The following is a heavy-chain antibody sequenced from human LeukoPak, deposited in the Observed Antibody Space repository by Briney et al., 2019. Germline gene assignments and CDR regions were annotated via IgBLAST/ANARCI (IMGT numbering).Heavy chain of an antibody. J-gene: IGHJ5*02. CDR3: ARLLPNYSGYDP. CDR2: IYYSGST. CDR1: GGSMSNYY. D-gene: IGHD5-12*01. V-gene: IGHV4-59*08. Sequence: SETLSLTCSVSGGSMSNYYWSWIRQLPGKGLEWIGYIYYSGSTDYNSSLKSRATISLDTSKNQFSLKLSSVTAADTAVYYCARLLPNYSGYDPWGQGTLVTVSS.